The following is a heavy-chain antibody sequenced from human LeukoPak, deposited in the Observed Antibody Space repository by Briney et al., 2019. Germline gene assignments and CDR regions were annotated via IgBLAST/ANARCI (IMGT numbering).Heavy chain of an antibody. V-gene: IGHV3-21*01. D-gene: IGHD3-22*01. CDR2: MSSSSTYI. CDR1: GFTFNSYS. J-gene: IGHJ4*02. Sequence: GGSLRLSCAASGFTFNSYSMNWVRQAPGKGLEWVSSMSSSSTYIYYADSVKGRFTISRDNAKNSLYLQMNSLRAEDTAVYYCARVSYYDSSGYRSDYWAQGTLVTVSS. CDR3: ARVSYYDSSGYRSDY.